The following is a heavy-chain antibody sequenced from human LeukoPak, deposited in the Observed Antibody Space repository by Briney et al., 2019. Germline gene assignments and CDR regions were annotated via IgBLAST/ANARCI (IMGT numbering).Heavy chain of an antibody. Sequence: TSETLSLTCTVSGGSISSGGYYWSWIRQHPGKGLEWIGYIYYSGSTYYNPSLKSRVTISVDTSKNQFSLKLSSVTAADTAVYYCARASPPGSPFYYFDYWGQGTLVTVSS. D-gene: IGHD6-19*01. V-gene: IGHV4-31*03. J-gene: IGHJ4*02. CDR3: ARASPPGSPFYYFDY. CDR1: GGSISSGGYY. CDR2: IYYSGST.